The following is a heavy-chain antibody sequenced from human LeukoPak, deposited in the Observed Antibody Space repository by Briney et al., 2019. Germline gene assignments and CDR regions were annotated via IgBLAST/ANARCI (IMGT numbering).Heavy chain of an antibody. J-gene: IGHJ5*02. CDR3: ASDSRYYDILTGYYKYWFDP. Sequence: SETLSLTCTVSGGSISSGSYYWSWIRQPAGKGLEWIGRIYTSGSTNYNPSLKSRVTISVDTSKNQFSLKLSSVTAADTAVYYCASDSRYYDILTGYYKYWFDPWGQGTLVTVSS. CDR2: IYTSGST. CDR1: GGSISSGSYY. V-gene: IGHV4-61*02. D-gene: IGHD3-9*01.